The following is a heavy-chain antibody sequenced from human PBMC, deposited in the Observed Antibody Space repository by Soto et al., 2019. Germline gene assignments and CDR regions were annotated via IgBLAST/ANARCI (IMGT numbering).Heavy chain of an antibody. V-gene: IGHV3-23*01. Sequence: PGGSLRLSCAASGFTFSNYAMAWVRQAPGKGLEWVSAISGSGGSTYYADSVKGRFTISRDNSKNTLYLQMNSLRAEDTAVYYCAKGPLALGSSGRYFDYWGQGTLVTVSS. CDR3: AKGPLALGSSGRYFDY. CDR2: ISGSGGST. CDR1: GFTFSNYA. D-gene: IGHD3-22*01. J-gene: IGHJ4*02.